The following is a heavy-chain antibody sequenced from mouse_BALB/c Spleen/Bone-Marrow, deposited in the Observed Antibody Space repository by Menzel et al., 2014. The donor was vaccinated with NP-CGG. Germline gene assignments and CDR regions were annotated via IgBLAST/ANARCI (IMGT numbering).Heavy chain of an antibody. CDR3: VRAGIIAAYFYY. D-gene: IGHD1-3*01. Sequence: DVKLQESGGGLVQPGGSRKLSCAASGFTFSSFGMHWVRQAPEKGLEWVAYISSGSSTIYYGDTVMGRFTISRDNPKNTLCPQMSSLRSGDTATYYGVRAGIIAAYFYYWGQGTPLTVS. V-gene: IGHV5-17*02. CDR2: ISSGSSTI. J-gene: IGHJ2*01. CDR1: GFTFSSFG.